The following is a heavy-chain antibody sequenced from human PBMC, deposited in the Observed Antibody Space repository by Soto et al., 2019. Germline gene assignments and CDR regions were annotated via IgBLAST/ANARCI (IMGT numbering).Heavy chain of an antibody. CDR2: INPNCGST. Sequence: ASVKVSCKAPADTFTSYYIHWVRQAPGHGLAWMGIINPNCGSTRFAPTFQGRITITTYTSTSTAYTELRSLRCEDTAVYYCARSSGGVFGFIIERPNSLDPPGQGSLVTFAS. J-gene: IGHJ5*02. CDR3: ARSSGGVFGFIIERPNSLDP. CDR1: ADTFTSYY. V-gene: IGHV1-46*01. D-gene: IGHD3-3*01.